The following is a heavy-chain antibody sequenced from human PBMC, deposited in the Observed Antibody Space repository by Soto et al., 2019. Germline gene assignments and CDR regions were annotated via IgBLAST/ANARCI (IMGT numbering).Heavy chain of an antibody. J-gene: IGHJ4*02. CDR3: ARDAEGPLDY. CDR2: IWYDGSKK. Sequence: GGSLRLSCAASGFTFSSYGMHWVRQAPGKGLEWVAVIWYDGSKKYYADSVKGRFTISRDNSKNTLYLQMNSLRGDDTAVYYCARDAEGPLDYWGQGTLVTVSS. V-gene: IGHV3-30*19. CDR1: GFTFSSYG.